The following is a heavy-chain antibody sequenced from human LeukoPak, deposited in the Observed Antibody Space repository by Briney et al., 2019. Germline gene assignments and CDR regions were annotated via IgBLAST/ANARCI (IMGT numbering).Heavy chain of an antibody. CDR3: ARGRGLRFLEWLLPRFDY. CDR1: GGSFSGYY. Sequence: PSETLSLTCAVYGGSFSGYYWSWIRQPPGKGLEWIGEINHSGSTNYNPSLKSRVTISVDTSKNQFSLKLSSVTAADTAVYYCARGRGLRFLEWLLPRFDYWGQGTLVTVSS. V-gene: IGHV4-34*01. CDR2: INHSGST. J-gene: IGHJ4*02. D-gene: IGHD3-3*01.